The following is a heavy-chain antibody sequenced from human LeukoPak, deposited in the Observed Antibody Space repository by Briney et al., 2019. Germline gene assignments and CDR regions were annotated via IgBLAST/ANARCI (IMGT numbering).Heavy chain of an antibody. J-gene: IGHJ4*02. D-gene: IGHD6-19*01. CDR2: ISSSGSTI. V-gene: IGHV3-48*03. CDR3: ARVEWLGEHY. CDR1: GFTFSSYE. Sequence: GGSLRLSRAASGFTFSSYEMNWGCQAPGQGLELVSYISSSGSTIYYADSVKGRFTISRDNAKNSLYLQMNSLRAEDTAVYYCARVEWLGEHYWGQGTLVTVSS.